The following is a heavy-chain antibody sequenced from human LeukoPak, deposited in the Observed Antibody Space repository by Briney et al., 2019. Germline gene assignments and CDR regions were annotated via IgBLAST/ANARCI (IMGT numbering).Heavy chain of an antibody. CDR3: ARDLWFGEWWESPMVY. V-gene: IGHV1-3*01. J-gene: IGHJ4*02. CDR2: SNAGNGNT. CDR1: GYTFTSYA. D-gene: IGHD3-10*01. Sequence: GASVKVSCKASGYTFTSYAMHWVRQAPGQRLEWMGWSNAGNGNTKYSQKFQGRVTITRDTSASTAYMELSSLRSEDTAVYYCARDLWFGEWWESPMVYWGQGTLVTVSS.